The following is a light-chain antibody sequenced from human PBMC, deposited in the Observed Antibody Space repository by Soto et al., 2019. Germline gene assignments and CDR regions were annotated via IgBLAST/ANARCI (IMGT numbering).Light chain of an antibody. V-gene: IGKV1-5*01. CDR1: QSISNW. CDR3: QQHSHWPPWT. J-gene: IGKJ1*01. Sequence: DIQMTQSPSSLSASVGDRVTITCRASQSISNWLAWYQQKPGKAPKLLIYDASTLESGVPSRFSGGGFGTDFTLTISSLEPEDFAVYYCQQHSHWPPWTFGQGTKVDIK. CDR2: DAS.